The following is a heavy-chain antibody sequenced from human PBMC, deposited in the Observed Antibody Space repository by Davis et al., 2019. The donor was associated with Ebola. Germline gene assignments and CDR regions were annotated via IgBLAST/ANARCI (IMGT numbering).Heavy chain of an antibody. D-gene: IGHD6-13*01. J-gene: IGHJ5*02. Sequence: GESLKISCAASGFTFSSYSMNWVRQAPGKGLEWVSSISSSSSYIYYADSVKGRFTISRDNAKNSLYLQMNSLRAEDTAVYYCARERGLSSPEGYNWFDPWGQGTLVTVSS. CDR3: ARERGLSSPEGYNWFDP. CDR1: GFTFSSYS. V-gene: IGHV3-21*01. CDR2: ISSSSSYI.